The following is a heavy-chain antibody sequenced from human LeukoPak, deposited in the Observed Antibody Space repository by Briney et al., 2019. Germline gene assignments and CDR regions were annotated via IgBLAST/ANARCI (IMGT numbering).Heavy chain of an antibody. D-gene: IGHD2-15*01. J-gene: IGHJ4*02. CDR1: GFTFSSHW. CDR2: IKQDGSEK. CDR3: ARDRGLAATDYFDY. Sequence: GALRLSCAASGFTFSSHWMSWVRQAPGKGLEWVANIKQDGSEKYYVDSVKGRFTISRDNAKNSLYLQMNSLRAEDTAVYYCARDRGLAATDYFDYWGQGTLVTVSS. V-gene: IGHV3-7*01.